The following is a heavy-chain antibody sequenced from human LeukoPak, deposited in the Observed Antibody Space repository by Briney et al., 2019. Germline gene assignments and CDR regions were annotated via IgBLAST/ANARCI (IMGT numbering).Heavy chain of an antibody. CDR3: ARETYYYDSSGYLAYYFDY. V-gene: IGHV4-34*01. CDR1: GGSFSGYY. CDR2: INHSGST. Sequence: SETLSLTCAVYGGSFSGYYWSWIRQPPGKGLEWIGEINHSGSTNYNPSLKSRVTISVDTSKNQFSLKLSSVTAADTAVYYCARETYYYDSSGYLAYYFDYWGQGTLVTVSS. J-gene: IGHJ4*02. D-gene: IGHD3-22*01.